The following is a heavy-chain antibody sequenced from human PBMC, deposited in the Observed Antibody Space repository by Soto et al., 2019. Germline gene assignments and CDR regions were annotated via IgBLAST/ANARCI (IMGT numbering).Heavy chain of an antibody. Sequence: SVKVSCNASGGTFSSYAISWVRQAPGQGLEWMGGIIPIFGTANYAQKFQGRVTITADESTSTAYMELSSLRSEDTAVYYCARQISLGWNKPGGMDVWGQGTAVTVSS. CDR2: IIPIFGTA. D-gene: IGHD1-1*01. V-gene: IGHV1-69*13. J-gene: IGHJ6*02. CDR3: ARQISLGWNKPGGMDV. CDR1: GGTFSSYA.